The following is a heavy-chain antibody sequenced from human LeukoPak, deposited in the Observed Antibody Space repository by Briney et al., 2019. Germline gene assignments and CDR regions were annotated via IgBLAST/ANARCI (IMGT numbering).Heavy chain of an antibody. J-gene: IGHJ4*02. Sequence: GGSLRLSCAASGFTFSSYAMSWVRQAPGKGLEWVSAISGSGGSTYYADSVKGRSTISRDNYKNTLYLQMNSLRAEDTAVYYCAKSEKSFYDSSGCYYWGQGTLVTVSS. V-gene: IGHV3-23*01. CDR2: ISGSGGST. CDR1: GFTFSSYA. CDR3: AKSEKSFYDSSGCYY. D-gene: IGHD3-22*01.